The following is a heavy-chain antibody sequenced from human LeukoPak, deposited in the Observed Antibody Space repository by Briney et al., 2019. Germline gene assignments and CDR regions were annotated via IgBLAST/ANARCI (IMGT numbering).Heavy chain of an antibody. V-gene: IGHV4-59*01. J-gene: IGHJ5*02. CDR1: GASISSYY. CDR2: IYYSGST. D-gene: IGHD6-13*01. Sequence: PSETLSLTSTVSGASISSYYWSWIRQPPGKGLEWIGYIYYSGSTNYNPSLKSRVTISVDTSKNQFSLNLSSVTAADTAVYYCARTGYSSSWYHFPWFDPWGQGTLVTVSS. CDR3: ARTGYSSSWYHFPWFDP.